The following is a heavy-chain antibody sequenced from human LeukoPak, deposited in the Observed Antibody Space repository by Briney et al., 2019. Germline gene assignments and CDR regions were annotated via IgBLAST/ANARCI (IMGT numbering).Heavy chain of an antibody. Sequence: SETLSLTCAVYGGSFSGYYWSWIRQPPGKGLEWIGEINHSGSTNYNPSLKSRVTISVDTSKNQFSLKLSSVTAADTAVYYCARQKVTAIGPLDYWGQGTLVTVSS. CDR3: ARQKVTAIGPLDY. J-gene: IGHJ4*02. CDR1: GGSFSGYY. D-gene: IGHD2-21*02. V-gene: IGHV4-34*01. CDR2: INHSGST.